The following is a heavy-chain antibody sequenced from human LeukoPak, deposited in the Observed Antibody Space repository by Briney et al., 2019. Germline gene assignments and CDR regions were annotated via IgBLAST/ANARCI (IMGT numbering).Heavy chain of an antibody. J-gene: IGHJ3*02. CDR3: ARDRFVEFEFDI. CDR1: GFIFDNYG. Sequence: PGGSLRLSCAASGFIFDNYGMSWVRQAPGKGLEWVSGINWNGISTRYADSVKGRFTISRDNAKNSLYLQMNSLRAEDTAVYHCARDRFVEFEFDIWGQGTMVTVSS. CDR2: INWNGIST. D-gene: IGHD3-10*01. V-gene: IGHV3-20*01.